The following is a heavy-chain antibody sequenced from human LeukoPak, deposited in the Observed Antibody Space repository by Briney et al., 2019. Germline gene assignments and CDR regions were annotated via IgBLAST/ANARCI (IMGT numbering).Heavy chain of an antibody. CDR3: ARGSHNSAWY. CDR1: GDSVSSDRAA. V-gene: IGHV6-1*01. D-gene: IGHD6-19*01. J-gene: IGHJ4*02. Sequence: SQTLSLTCAISGDSVSSDRAAWSWFRQSPSRGLEWLGRTYYRSKWYNNYAVSVKSRITINPDTSKNQSSLQLNSVTPEDTAVYYCARGSHNSAWYWGRGTLVTVSS. CDR2: TYYRSKWYN.